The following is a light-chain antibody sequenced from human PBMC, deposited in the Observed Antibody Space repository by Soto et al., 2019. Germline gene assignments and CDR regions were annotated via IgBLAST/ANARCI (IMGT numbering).Light chain of an antibody. Sequence: DIQMTQSPSTLSASVGDRVTITCRASQSIATWLAWYQKKPGEAPNLLIQKASSLESGVPSRFSGSGSGTDLTLTISSLQPDDFATYYCQQYNTFFPSFGQGTKLEMK. CDR2: KAS. CDR1: QSIATW. J-gene: IGKJ2*03. CDR3: QQYNTFFPS. V-gene: IGKV1-5*03.